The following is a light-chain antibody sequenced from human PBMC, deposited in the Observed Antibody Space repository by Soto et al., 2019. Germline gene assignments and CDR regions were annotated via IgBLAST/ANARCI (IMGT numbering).Light chain of an antibody. Sequence: QSVLTQPASVSGSPGQSITISCTGTSSDFGAYNYVSWYQQHPGKAPKLMIYDISNRPSRVSDRFSGSKSGNTASLTISGLQADYEADYYCTSYTSSSTLGVFGTGTKVTVL. CDR2: DIS. CDR1: SSDFGAYNY. V-gene: IGLV2-14*01. CDR3: TSYTSSSTLGV. J-gene: IGLJ1*01.